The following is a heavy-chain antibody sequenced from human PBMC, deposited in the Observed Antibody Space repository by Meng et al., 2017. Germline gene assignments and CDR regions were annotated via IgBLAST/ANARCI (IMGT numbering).Heavy chain of an antibody. V-gene: IGHV1-69*06. D-gene: IGHD5-24*01. CDR1: GGTFSSYA. Sequence: VQLVQSGAEGKKPGSSVKVSCKASGGTFSSYAISWVRQAPGQGLEWMGGIIPIFGTANYAQKFQGRVTITADKSTSTAYMELSSLRSEDTAVYYCAREPRDGPKTNWFDPWGQGTLVTVSS. J-gene: IGHJ5*02. CDR2: IIPIFGTA. CDR3: AREPRDGPKTNWFDP.